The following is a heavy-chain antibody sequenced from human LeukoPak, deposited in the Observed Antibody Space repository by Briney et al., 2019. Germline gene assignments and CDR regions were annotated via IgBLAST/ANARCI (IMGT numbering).Heavy chain of an antibody. J-gene: IGHJ5*02. Sequence: SETLSLTCAVSGYSISSGYYWGWIRQPPGKGLEWIGSIYHSGSTYYNPSLKSRVTISVDTSKNQFSLKLSSVTAADTAVYYCARDDGSGSCYRPGNWFDPWGQGTLVTVSS. D-gene: IGHD3-10*01. V-gene: IGHV4-38-2*02. CDR1: GYSISSGYY. CDR3: ARDDGSGSCYRPGNWFDP. CDR2: IYHSGST.